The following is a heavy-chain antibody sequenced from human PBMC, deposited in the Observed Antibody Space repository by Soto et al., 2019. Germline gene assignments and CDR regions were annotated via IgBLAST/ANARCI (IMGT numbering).Heavy chain of an antibody. CDR3: AAAGHYDILPGYYPSDY. CDR2: IVVGSGNT. J-gene: IGHJ4*02. V-gene: IGHV1-58*02. Sequence: QMQLVQSGPEVKKPGTSVKVSCKASGFTFTSSAMQWVRQARGQRLEWIGWIVVGSGNTNYAQKFQERVTITRDMSTSTAYMELSSLRSEDTAVYYCAAAGHYDILPGYYPSDYWGQGTLVTVSS. CDR1: GFTFTSSA. D-gene: IGHD3-9*01.